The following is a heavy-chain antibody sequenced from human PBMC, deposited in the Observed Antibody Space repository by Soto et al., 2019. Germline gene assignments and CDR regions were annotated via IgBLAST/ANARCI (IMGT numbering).Heavy chain of an antibody. J-gene: IGHJ4*02. CDR2: ISGSGGST. V-gene: IGHV3-23*01. Sequence: GGSLRLSCAASGFTFSSYAMSWVRQAPGKGLEWVSAISGSGGSTYYADSVKGRFTISRDNSKNTLYLQMNSLRAEDTAVYYCAKDLYSMVRGNPFDYWGQGTLVTVSS. D-gene: IGHD3-10*01. CDR1: GFTFSSYA. CDR3: AKDLYSMVRGNPFDY.